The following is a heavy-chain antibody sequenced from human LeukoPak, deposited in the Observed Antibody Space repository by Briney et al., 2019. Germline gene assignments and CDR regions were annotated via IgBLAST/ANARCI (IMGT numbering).Heavy chain of an antibody. J-gene: IGHJ4*02. CDR3: ARALYYDSSGYDY. CDR1: GFTFSSYA. Sequence: PGGSLRLSCAASGFTFSSYAVSWVRQAPGKGLEWVSAISGSGGSTYYADSVKGRFTISRDNSKNTLYLQMNSLRAEDTAVYYCARALYYDSSGYDYWGQGTLVTVSS. V-gene: IGHV3-23*01. CDR2: ISGSGGST. D-gene: IGHD3-22*01.